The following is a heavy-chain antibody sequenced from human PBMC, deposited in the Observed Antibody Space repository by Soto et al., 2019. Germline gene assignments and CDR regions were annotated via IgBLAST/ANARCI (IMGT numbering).Heavy chain of an antibody. V-gene: IGHV3-23*01. CDR2: ISGSGGRT. CDR1: GFTFSSYA. Sequence: PGGSLRLSCAASGFTFSSYAMSWVRQAPGKGLEWVSAISGSGGRTYYAESAKGRFTISRDNSKNTLYLQMNSLRAEDTAVYYCAKGWDYDSSGYYYVPGHFEYFQHWGQGTLVTVSS. D-gene: IGHD3-22*01. J-gene: IGHJ1*01. CDR3: AKGWDYDSSGYYYVPGHFEYFQH.